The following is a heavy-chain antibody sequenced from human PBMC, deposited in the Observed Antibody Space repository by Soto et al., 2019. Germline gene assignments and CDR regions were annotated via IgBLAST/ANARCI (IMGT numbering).Heavy chain of an antibody. CDR1: GGSVSSNSAA. D-gene: IGHD6-6*01. Sequence: PSQTLSLTCAISGGSVSSNSAAWNWLRQSPSGGLEWLGRTYYRSKYYYEYAQSVKSRITTNPDTSSNHFSLQLNSVPPEDTAVYDCARGGVSSSSPWSGFDYCGQANLVTVSS. CDR3: ARGGVSSSSPWSGFDY. V-gene: IGHV6-1*01. J-gene: IGHJ4*02. CDR2: TYYRSKYYY.